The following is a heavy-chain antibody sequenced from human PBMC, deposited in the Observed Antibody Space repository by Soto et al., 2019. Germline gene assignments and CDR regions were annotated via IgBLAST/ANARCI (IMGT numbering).Heavy chain of an antibody. CDR1: GGSISYTNYY. CDR3: ASHHYYASGSPH. D-gene: IGHD3-10*01. CDR2: IYYSGST. Sequence: QLQLQESGPGLVKPSETLSLTCTVSGGSISYTNYYWGWIRQPPGKGLEWIGSIYYSGSTYYNPSLKSRITISVDTSKDQFSLKLNSVTAADTAVYYCASHHYYASGSPHWGQGTLVTVSS. J-gene: IGHJ4*02. V-gene: IGHV4-39*01.